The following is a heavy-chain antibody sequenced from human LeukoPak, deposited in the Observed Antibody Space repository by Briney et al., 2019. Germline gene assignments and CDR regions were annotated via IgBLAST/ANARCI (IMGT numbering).Heavy chain of an antibody. CDR2: IFPGDSDT. J-gene: IGHJ5*02. CDR1: GDRFTSYW. V-gene: IGHV5-51*03. Sequence: TPGESLKISCKGYGDRFTSYWVDWVRQMPGKGLEWMGIIFPGDSDTRYSPSIQGQVTISVDRSISTAYLQWSSLKASDTAIYYCARRPLHSQNWLAPWGQGTLVTVSS. CDR3: ARRPLHSQNWLAP.